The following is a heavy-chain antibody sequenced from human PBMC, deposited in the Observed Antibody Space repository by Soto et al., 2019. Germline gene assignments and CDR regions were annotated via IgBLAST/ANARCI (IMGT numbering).Heavy chain of an antibody. D-gene: IGHD6-13*01. CDR3: AKIPIAAAGDYFDY. V-gene: IGHV3-30*18. CDR2: ISYDGSNK. CDR1: GFTFSSYG. J-gene: IGHJ4*02. Sequence: GGSLRLSCAASGFTFSSYGMHWVRQAPGKGLEWVAVISYDGSNKYYADSVKGRFTISRDNSKNTLYLQMNSLRAEDTAVYYCAKIPIAAAGDYFDYWGQGTLVTVSS.